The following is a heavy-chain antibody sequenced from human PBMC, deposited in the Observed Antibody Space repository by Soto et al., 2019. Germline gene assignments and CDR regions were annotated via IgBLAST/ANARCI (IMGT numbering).Heavy chain of an antibody. CDR2: ISGSGGTT. V-gene: IGHV3-23*01. Sequence: EVQLLESGGGLVQPGGSLRLSCAASGFTFSSYAMTWVRQAPGKGLEWVSIISGSGGTTYYADSVKGRFTISRDNSKNTLYLQRNSLRADDTAVYYCAKEDNYYDSSGYYLEYFHHWGQGTLVTVSS. D-gene: IGHD3-22*01. CDR1: GFTFSSYA. J-gene: IGHJ1*01. CDR3: AKEDNYYDSSGYYLEYFHH.